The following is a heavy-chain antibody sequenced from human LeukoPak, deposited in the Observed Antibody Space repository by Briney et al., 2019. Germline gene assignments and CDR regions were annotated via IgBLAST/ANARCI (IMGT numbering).Heavy chain of an antibody. Sequence: GGSLRLSCAASGLTFSTYDMTWVRQAPGKGLEWVSSISGSGGSTYYADSVKGRFTTSGDNSKNTLYLQMNGLRAEDTAVYYCAKDLAAVPGNKYFAYWGQGTLVTVSS. CDR3: AKDLAAVPGNKYFAY. V-gene: IGHV3-23*01. CDR1: GLTFSTYD. J-gene: IGHJ4*02. CDR2: ISGSGGST. D-gene: IGHD6-19*01.